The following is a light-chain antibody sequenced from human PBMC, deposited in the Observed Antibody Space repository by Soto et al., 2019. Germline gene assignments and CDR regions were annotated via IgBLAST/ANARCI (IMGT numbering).Light chain of an antibody. CDR1: QSVSSNY. CDR3: HQYDNAPQT. J-gene: IGKJ2*01. CDR2: GAS. V-gene: IGKV3-20*01. Sequence: EIVLTQSPGALSLSPGERATLSCRASQSVSSNYLAWYQQKPGQAPSLLIHGASSRATGFPDRFSGSGSGTDFTLTISRLEPEDFAVYYCHQYDNAPQTFGQGTKVDI.